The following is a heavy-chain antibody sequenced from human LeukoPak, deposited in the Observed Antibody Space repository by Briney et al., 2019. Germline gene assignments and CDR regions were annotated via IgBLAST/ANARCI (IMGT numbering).Heavy chain of an antibody. V-gene: IGHV3-74*01. Sequence: GGSLRLSCAASGFTFSNAWMSWARQAPGKGLEWVGRINSDGSTTNYADSVRGRFTISRDNAKNSLYLQMNSLRAEDTAVYYCAELGITMIGGVWGKGTTVTISS. J-gene: IGHJ6*04. CDR3: AELGITMIGGV. CDR1: GFTFSNAW. CDR2: INSDGSTT. D-gene: IGHD3-10*02.